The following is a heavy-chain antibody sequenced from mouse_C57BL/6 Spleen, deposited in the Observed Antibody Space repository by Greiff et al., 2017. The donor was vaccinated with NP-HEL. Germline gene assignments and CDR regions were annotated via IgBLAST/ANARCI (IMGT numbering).Heavy chain of an antibody. CDR1: GYAFSSSW. D-gene: IGHD1-1*01. J-gene: IGHJ4*01. Sequence: VMLVESGPELVKPGASVKISCKASGYAFSSSWMNWVKQRPGKGLEWIGRIYPGDGDTNYNGKFKGKATLTADKSSSTAYMQLSSLTSEDSAVYFCARFTTVVGAMDYWGQGTSVTVSS. V-gene: IGHV1-82*01. CDR3: ARFTTVVGAMDY. CDR2: IYPGDGDT.